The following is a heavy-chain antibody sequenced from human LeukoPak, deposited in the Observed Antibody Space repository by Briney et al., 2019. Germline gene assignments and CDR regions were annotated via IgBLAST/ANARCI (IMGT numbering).Heavy chain of an antibody. D-gene: IGHD3-10*01. CDR3: ARGNYGPGSYYVVDFDY. CDR2: IYQSGNT. CDR1: GDSIRNFY. V-gene: IGHV4-59*01. J-gene: IGHJ4*02. Sequence: SETLSLTCTVSGDSIRNFYWNWIRQSPGKGLEWIGYIYQSGNTNYNPSLKSRLTMSIDTSKNQFSLNLNSVTAADTAVYYCARGNYGPGSYYVVDFDYWGQGTLVTVSS.